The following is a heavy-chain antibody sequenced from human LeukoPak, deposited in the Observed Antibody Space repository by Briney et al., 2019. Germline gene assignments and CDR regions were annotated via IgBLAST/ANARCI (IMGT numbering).Heavy chain of an antibody. CDR2: IHTSGST. Sequence: SDTLSLTCTVSSGSINNYHWSWLRHPAGKGLEWIGQIHTSGSTNYNPPLKRRVTMSIDTPENQFSLTIRSVTAADTAVYYCATRDISSGWSFDYWGQGTLVTVSS. V-gene: IGHV4-4*07. D-gene: IGHD6-19*01. CDR1: SGSINNYH. J-gene: IGHJ4*02. CDR3: ATRDISSGWSFDY.